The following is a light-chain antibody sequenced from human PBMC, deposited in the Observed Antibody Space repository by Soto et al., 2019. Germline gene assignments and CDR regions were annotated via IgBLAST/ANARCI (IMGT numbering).Light chain of an antibody. V-gene: IGLV2-14*01. J-gene: IGLJ1*01. Sequence: QSVLTQPASVSGSPGQSITISYTGTSSDVGGYNYVSWYQQHPGKAPKLMIYEVSNRPSGVSNRFSGSKSGNTASLTISGLQAEDEADYYCSSYTSSSTLCVFGTGTKLTVL. CDR1: SSDVGGYNY. CDR3: SSYTSSSTLCV. CDR2: EVS.